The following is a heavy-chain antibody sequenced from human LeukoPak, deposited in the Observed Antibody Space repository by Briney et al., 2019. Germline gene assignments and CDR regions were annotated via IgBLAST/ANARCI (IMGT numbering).Heavy chain of an antibody. CDR2: VYYIGNT. CDR3: ARNDKVGVVAGHEFDP. CDR1: GVSISPYY. D-gene: IGHD6-19*01. V-gene: IGHV4-59*08. Sequence: SETLSLTCTVSGVSISPYYWSWIRQPQGKGLEWIGYVYYIGNTNYNPSLKSRFTISVNPPKTQSSLELNSVTAADTAVYFCARNDKVGVVAGHEFDPWGQGILVTVSS. J-gene: IGHJ5*02.